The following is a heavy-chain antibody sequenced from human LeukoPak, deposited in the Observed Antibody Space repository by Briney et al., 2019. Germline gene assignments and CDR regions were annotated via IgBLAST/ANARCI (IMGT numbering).Heavy chain of an antibody. D-gene: IGHD2-2*03. Sequence: PGGSLSLSCAASGVTVSSKYISWVRQAPGKGLEWVSVIYSGGSTYYADSVRGRFTISRDNAKNSLYLRMNSLRAEDTAVYYCARGPGYCSSASCSPTGYMDVWGKGTTVTVSS. CDR1: GVTVSSKY. J-gene: IGHJ6*03. V-gene: IGHV3-53*01. CDR3: ARGPGYCSSASCSPTGYMDV. CDR2: IYSGGST.